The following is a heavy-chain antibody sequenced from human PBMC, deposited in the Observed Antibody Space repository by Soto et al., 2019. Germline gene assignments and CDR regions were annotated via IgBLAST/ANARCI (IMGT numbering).Heavy chain of an antibody. CDR1: GFIFRKDG. CDR2: ISSSGNNK. J-gene: IGHJ4*02. V-gene: IGHV3-30*18. Sequence: GGSLRLSCAASGFIFRKDGMHWVRQAPGKGLEWVAVISSSGNNKDYIDSVKGRFTISRDNSKNMVYLQMNSLRAEDTAVYYCAKDRSNTWSFDYWGQGT. CDR3: AKDRSNTWSFDY. D-gene: IGHD2-8*02.